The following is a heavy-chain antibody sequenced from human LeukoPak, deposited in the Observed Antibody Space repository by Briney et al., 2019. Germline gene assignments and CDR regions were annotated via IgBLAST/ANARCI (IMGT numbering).Heavy chain of an antibody. Sequence: PSETLSLTCAVYGGSFSGYYWSWIRQPPGKGLEWIGEINHSGSTNYNPSLKSRVTISVDTSKNQFSLKLSSVTAADTAVYYCARHVGRGYSSGWRQALDYWGQGTLVTGSS. V-gene: IGHV4-34*01. CDR3: ARHVGRGYSSGWRQALDY. D-gene: IGHD6-19*01. CDR2: INHSGST. CDR1: GGSFSGYY. J-gene: IGHJ4*02.